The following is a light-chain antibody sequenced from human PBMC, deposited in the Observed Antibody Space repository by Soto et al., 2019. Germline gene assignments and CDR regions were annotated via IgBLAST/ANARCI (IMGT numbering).Light chain of an antibody. V-gene: IGKV3-20*01. J-gene: IGKJ5*01. CDR1: QSVSGSY. CDR2: GAS. Sequence: EIVLTQSPGTLSLSPGERATLSCRASQSVSGSYLAWYQQKPGQTPRLLIYGASSRATGIPDRFSGSGSGTDFTLTISRLEPEDFAVYYCQQYGTSPITFGQGTRLEIK. CDR3: QQYGTSPIT.